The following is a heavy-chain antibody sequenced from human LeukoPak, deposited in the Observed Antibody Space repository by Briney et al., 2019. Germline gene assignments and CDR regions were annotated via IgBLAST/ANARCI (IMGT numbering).Heavy chain of an antibody. CDR3: AREYPSIAVAGRAAFDI. V-gene: IGHV1-69*10. D-gene: IGHD6-19*01. CDR2: IIPILGIA. J-gene: IGHJ3*02. Sequence: AASVKVSCKASGYTFTGYYMHWVRQAPGQGLEWMGGIIPILGIANYAQKFQGRVTITADKSTSTAYMELSSLRSEDTAVYYCAREYPSIAVAGRAAFDIWGQGTMVTVSS. CDR1: GYTFTGYY.